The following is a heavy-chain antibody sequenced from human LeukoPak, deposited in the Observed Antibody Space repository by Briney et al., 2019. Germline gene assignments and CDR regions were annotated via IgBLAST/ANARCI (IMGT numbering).Heavy chain of an antibody. CDR3: ARVGLTGYYRGAFDI. J-gene: IGHJ3*02. CDR2: INPNSGGT. V-gene: IGHV1-2*04. Sequence: GASVKVSCKASGYTFSGYYMNWVRQAPGHGLEWMGWINPNSGGTNYAQKFQGWVTMTGDTSISTAYMELSRLRSDDTAVYYCARVGLTGYYRGAFDIWGQGTMVTVSS. CDR1: GYTFSGYY. D-gene: IGHD3-9*01.